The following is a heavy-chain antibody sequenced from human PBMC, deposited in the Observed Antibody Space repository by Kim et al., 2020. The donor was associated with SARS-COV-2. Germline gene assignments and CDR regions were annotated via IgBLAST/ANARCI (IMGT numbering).Heavy chain of an antibody. D-gene: IGHD3-10*01. Sequence: GGSLRLSCAASGFTFSSYAMHWVRQAPGKGLEWVAVISYDGSNKYYADSVKGRFTISRDNSKNTLYLQMNSLRAEDTAVYYCARDIKYYYGSGSPYNYYYYDGMDDWGQGTTVTVSS. CDR2: ISYDGSNK. J-gene: IGHJ6*02. CDR3: ARDIKYYYGSGSPYNYYYYDGMDD. V-gene: IGHV3-30*04. CDR1: GFTFSSYA.